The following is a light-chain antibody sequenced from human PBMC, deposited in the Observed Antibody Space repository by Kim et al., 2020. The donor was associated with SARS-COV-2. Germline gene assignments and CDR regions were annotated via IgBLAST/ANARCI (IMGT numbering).Light chain of an antibody. CDR2: AAS. V-gene: IGKV1-39*01. CDR3: QQTYISPFT. Sequence: ASVGDRVTIHLRTSQNINRHINWYPHKPERAPKRLIYAASTLQDGVPSRFSGSGSVTDFTLTICSLQTEDFATYFCQQTYISPFTFGPRTKMDIK. J-gene: IGKJ3*01. CDR1: QNINRH.